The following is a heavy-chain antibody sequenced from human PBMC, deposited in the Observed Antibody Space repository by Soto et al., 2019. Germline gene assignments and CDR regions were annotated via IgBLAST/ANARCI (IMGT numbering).Heavy chain of an antibody. J-gene: IGHJ4*02. CDR3: AREGAITQSMDQ. CDR1: GGTFGSYG. Sequence: GASVKVPCKASGGTFGSYGISWVRQAPGQGLEWLGGIIPIVDTTNHAQKFQGRVTFIADESTTTVYMELSSLKFEDTAVYYCAREGAITQSMDQWGQGTLVTVSS. CDR2: IIPIVDTT. D-gene: IGHD2-2*01. V-gene: IGHV1-69*13.